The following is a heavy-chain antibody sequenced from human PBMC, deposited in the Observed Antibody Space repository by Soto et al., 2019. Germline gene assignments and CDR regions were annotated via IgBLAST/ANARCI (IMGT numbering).Heavy chain of an antibody. Sequence: PSQTLSVTCAISGNSVSSNSAAWNWIRQSPARGLEWLGRTYYRSKWYNDYAVSVKSRITINPDTSKNQFSLQLNSVTPEDTAVYYCARAITGIQLWLRGNDAFDIWGQGTMVTVSS. CDR3: ARAITGIQLWLRGNDAFDI. D-gene: IGHD5-18*01. CDR1: GNSVSSNSAA. CDR2: TYYRSKWYN. V-gene: IGHV6-1*01. J-gene: IGHJ3*02.